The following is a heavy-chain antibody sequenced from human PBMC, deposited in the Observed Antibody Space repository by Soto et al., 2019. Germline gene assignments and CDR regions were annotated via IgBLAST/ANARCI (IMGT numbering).Heavy chain of an antibody. CDR1: GGSFSGYY. Sequence: SETLSLTCAVYGGSFSGYYWSWIRQPPGKGLEWIGEINHSGSTNYNPSLKSRVTISVDTSKNQFSLKLSSVTAADTAVCYCAGGIAVAIFDYWGQGTLVTVSS. V-gene: IGHV4-34*01. CDR3: AGGIAVAIFDY. J-gene: IGHJ4*02. CDR2: INHSGST. D-gene: IGHD6-19*01.